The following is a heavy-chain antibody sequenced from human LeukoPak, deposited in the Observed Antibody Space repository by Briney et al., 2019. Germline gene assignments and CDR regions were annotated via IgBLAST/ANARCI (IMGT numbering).Heavy chain of an antibody. V-gene: IGHV1-2*02. D-gene: IGHD6-13*01. CDR3: ARVMHAASPGIIGPDDPFEI. Sequence: ASVKVSCKGSGYTFTGYYMHWVRQAPGQGLEGMGGINPKSGATNFEQKFQGRVTMTRDTSISTAYMELSRLRSDDTAVYYCARVMHAASPGIIGPDDPFEIWGQGTMVTVSA. J-gene: IGHJ3*02. CDR1: GYTFTGYY. CDR2: INPKSGAT.